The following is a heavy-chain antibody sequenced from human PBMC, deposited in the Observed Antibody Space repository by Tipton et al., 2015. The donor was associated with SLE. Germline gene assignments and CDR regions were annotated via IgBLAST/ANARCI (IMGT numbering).Heavy chain of an antibody. D-gene: IGHD3-10*01. CDR2: IIPLSGTT. V-gene: IGHV1-69*05. CDR1: GGTFNINT. CDR3: GVLGYNTNY. Sequence: QLVQSGPEVKKPGSSVKVSCKASGGTFNINTINWVRQAPGQGLEWMGGIIPLSGTTKYAERLKGRVTIITDASARTVHMYLTDLRFEDTAVYYCGVLGYNTNYWGQGTLIAVSS. J-gene: IGHJ4*02.